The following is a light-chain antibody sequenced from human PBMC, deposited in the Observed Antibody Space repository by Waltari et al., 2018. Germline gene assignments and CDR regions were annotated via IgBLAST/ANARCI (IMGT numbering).Light chain of an antibody. CDR3: QQYGTTPRT. Sequence: EIVLTQSPGTLSLSPGERATLSCRASQSVTDNSLARYQQAPGQSPRLLIYGASNRATDIPDRFTGSGSGTDFSLTISRLEPEDFVMYYCQQYGTTPRTFGQGSKVDI. J-gene: IGKJ1*01. V-gene: IGKV3-20*01. CDR2: GAS. CDR1: QSVTDNS.